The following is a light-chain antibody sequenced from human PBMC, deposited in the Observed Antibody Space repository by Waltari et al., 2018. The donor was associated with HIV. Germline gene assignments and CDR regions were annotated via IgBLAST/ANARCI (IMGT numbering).Light chain of an antibody. CDR1: SSNIGNNY. V-gene: IGLV1-51*01. J-gene: IGLJ2*01. CDR2: DKN. CDR3: GTWDTSLSAVV. Sequence: QSVLTQPPSVSAAPGQKVSISCAGSSSNIGNNYVSWYQQLPGTAPKLLIFDKNKRPAGSPDRCSGSKSGTSATLRITGLQTGDEADYYCGTWDTSLSAVVFGGGTKLTVL.